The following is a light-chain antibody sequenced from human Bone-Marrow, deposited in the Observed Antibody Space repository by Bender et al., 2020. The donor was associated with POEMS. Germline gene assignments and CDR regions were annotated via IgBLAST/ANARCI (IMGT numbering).Light chain of an antibody. CDR2: SSH. V-gene: IGLV1-44*01. CDR3: AGWDDSLNGWV. J-gene: IGLJ3*02. Sequence: QSVLTQPPSASGTPGQRVTISCSGGSSNIGAHAVNWYQHLPGTALKLLIYSSHRRPSEVPDRFSGSRSGTSASLAISGLQSEDEADYYCAGWDDSLNGWVFGGGTKLTVL. CDR1: SSNIGAHA.